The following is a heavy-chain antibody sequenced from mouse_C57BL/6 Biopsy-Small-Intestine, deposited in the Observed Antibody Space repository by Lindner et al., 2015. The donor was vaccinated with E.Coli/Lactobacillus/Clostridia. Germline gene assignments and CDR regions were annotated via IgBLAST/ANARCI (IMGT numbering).Heavy chain of an antibody. J-gene: IGHJ4*01. Sequence: VQLQESGAELARPGASVKLSCKASGYTFTSYGISWVKQRTGQGLEWIGEIYPRSGNTYYNEKFKGKATLTADKSSSTAYMELRSLTSEDSAVYFCAREGAYYSNYEAMDYWGQGTSVTVSS. CDR3: AREGAYYSNYEAMDY. D-gene: IGHD2-5*01. CDR2: IYPRSGNT. CDR1: GYTFTSYG. V-gene: IGHV1-81*01.